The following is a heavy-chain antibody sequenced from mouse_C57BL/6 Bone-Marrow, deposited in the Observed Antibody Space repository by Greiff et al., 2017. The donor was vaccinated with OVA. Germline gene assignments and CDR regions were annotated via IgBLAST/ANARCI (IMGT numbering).Heavy chain of an antibody. Sequence: QVQLQQSGAELVRPGASVTLSCKASGYTFTDYEMHWVKQTPVHGLEWIGAIDPETGGTAYNQKFKGKAILTADKSSSTAYMELRSLTSEDSAVYYCTKGPIYYGSDWYFDVWGTGTTVTVSS. D-gene: IGHD1-1*01. CDR3: TKGPIYYGSDWYFDV. CDR2: IDPETGGT. V-gene: IGHV1-15*01. CDR1: GYTFTDYE. J-gene: IGHJ1*03.